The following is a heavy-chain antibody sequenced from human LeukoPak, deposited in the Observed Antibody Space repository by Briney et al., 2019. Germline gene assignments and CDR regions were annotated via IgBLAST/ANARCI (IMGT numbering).Heavy chain of an antibody. V-gene: IGHV1-18*01. CDR3: AGHYYDSSGYDY. Sequence: ASVKVSCKASGYTFTSYGISWVRQAPGQGLEWMGWISAYNGNTNYAQKLQGRVTMTTDISTSTAYMELRSLRSDNTAVYYCAGHYYDSSGYDYWGQGTLVTVSS. CDR2: ISAYNGNT. CDR1: GYTFTSYG. J-gene: IGHJ4*02. D-gene: IGHD3-22*01.